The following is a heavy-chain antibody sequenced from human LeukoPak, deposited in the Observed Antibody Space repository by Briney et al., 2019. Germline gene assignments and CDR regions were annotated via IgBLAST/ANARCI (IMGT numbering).Heavy chain of an antibody. V-gene: IGHV1-69*13. CDR1: GGTFSSYA. CDR2: IIPIFVTA. Sequence: ASVKVSCKAFGGTFSSYAISWVRQAPGQGLEWMGGIIPIFVTANYAQKFQGRVTITADESTSTAYMELSSLRSEDTAVYYCARDRDSSVSGLFNWGQGTLSPSPQ. D-gene: IGHD6-25*01. J-gene: IGHJ4*02. CDR3: ARDRDSSVSGLFN.